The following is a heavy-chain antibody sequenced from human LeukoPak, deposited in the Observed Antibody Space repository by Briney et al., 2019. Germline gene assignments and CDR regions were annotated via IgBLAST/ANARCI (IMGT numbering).Heavy chain of an antibody. V-gene: IGHV4-59*01. CDR2: MYYSGST. J-gene: IGHJ4*02. D-gene: IGHD5-12*01. CDR1: SGSIRSSY. CDR3: ARVSVSGYGYYYFDY. Sequence: SETLSLTCTVSSGSIRSSYWSWIRQPPGKGLEWIGYMYYSGSTKYNPSLKSRVTMSVDTSQNQFSLKLSSVTAADTAVYHCARVSVSGYGYYYFDYWGQGTLVTVSS.